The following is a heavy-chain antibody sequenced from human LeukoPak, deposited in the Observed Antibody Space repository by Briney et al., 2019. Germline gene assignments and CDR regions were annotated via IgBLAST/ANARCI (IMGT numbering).Heavy chain of an antibody. D-gene: IGHD2-15*01. CDR3: AREANLDCSGGTCYSGGFDY. V-gene: IGHV1-2*02. Sequence: ASVKVSCKASGYTFTSYFMHWVRQAPGQGLEWMGWINPNSGGTNYAQKFQGRVTVTRDTSISTAYMELSWLRSDDTAVYYCAREANLDCSGGTCYSGGFDYWGQGTLVTVSS. CDR2: INPNSGGT. CDR1: GYTFTSYF. J-gene: IGHJ4*02.